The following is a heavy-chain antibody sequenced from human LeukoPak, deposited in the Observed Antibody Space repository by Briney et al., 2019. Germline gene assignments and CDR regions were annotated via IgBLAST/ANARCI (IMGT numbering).Heavy chain of an antibody. CDR3: ATAWMVRGVFDY. D-gene: IGHD3-10*01. V-gene: IGHV1-24*01. J-gene: IGHJ4*02. CDR1: GYTLTELS. Sequence: ASVKVSCKVSGYTLTELSMHWVRLAPGKGLEWMGGFDPEDGETIYAQKFQGRVTMTEDTSTDTAYMELNSLRSEDTAVYYCATAWMVRGVFDYWGQGTLVTVSS. CDR2: FDPEDGET.